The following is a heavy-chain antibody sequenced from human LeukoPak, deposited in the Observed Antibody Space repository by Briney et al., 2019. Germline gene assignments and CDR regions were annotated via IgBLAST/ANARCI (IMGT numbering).Heavy chain of an antibody. D-gene: IGHD5-18*01. CDR2: ISAYNGNT. CDR3: ARRGYSDWFDP. J-gene: IGHJ5*02. CDR1: GYTFTSFG. Sequence: GASLKVSCKASGYTFTSFGISWVRQAPGLGLEWMGWISAYNGNTNYAQKLQGRVTMTTDTSTSTAYMELRSLRADDTAVYYCARRGYSDWFDPWGQGTLVTVSS. V-gene: IGHV1-18*01.